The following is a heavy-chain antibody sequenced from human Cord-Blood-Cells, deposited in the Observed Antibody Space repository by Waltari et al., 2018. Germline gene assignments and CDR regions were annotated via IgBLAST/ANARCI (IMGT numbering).Heavy chain of an antibody. CDR3: ARDSVVATRRRYYYYYGMDV. CDR1: GGSISSYY. V-gene: IGHV4-4*07. CDR2: IYTSGRT. J-gene: IGHJ6*02. Sequence: QVQLQESGPGLVKPSETLSLTCTVAGGSISSYYWSWIRQPAGKGLEWIGRIYTSGRTNSNPPRKSRVTMSVETSKNPFSLKLSVVTAADTAVYYCARDSVVATRRRYYYYYGMDVWCQGTTVTVSS. D-gene: IGHD5-12*01.